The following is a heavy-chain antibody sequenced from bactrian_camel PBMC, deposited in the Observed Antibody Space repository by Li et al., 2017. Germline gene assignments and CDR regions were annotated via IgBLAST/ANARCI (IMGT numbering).Heavy chain of an antibody. CDR1: GDAGS. CDR3: ATETDRCLLHRLWYNY. V-gene: IGHV3S53*01. CDR2: IDNSGQS. J-gene: IGHJ4*01. D-gene: IGHD3*01. Sequence: QLVESGGGSVQIGGSLRLSCTASGDAGSMAWFRQAPGKEREGVAIIDNSGQSRYAESVKGRFTISKDNAKSTLYPQMNSLTAEDTGIYYCATETDRCLLHRLWYNYWGQGTQVTVS.